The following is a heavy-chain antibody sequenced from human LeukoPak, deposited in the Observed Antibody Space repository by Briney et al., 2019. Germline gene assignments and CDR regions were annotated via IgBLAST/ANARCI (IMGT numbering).Heavy chain of an antibody. CDR3: AKCIVGAPYAYDI. CDR2: ISGSGGIT. CDR1: GFTFSSYA. Sequence: GGSLRLSCAASGFTFSSYAMSWVRQAPGKGLEWVSVISGSGGITNYAASVKGRFTISRDNSKSTVFLQMNSLRAEDTALYYCAKCIVGAPYAYDIWGQGTMVTVSS. J-gene: IGHJ3*02. D-gene: IGHD1-26*01. V-gene: IGHV3-23*01.